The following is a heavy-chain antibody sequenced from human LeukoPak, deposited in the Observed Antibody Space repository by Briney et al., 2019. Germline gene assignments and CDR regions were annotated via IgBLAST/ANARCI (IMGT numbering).Heavy chain of an antibody. D-gene: IGHD3-22*01. CDR2: ISGSGGST. J-gene: IGHJ4*02. V-gene: IGHV3-23*01. CDR1: GFTFSSYA. Sequence: GRSLRLSCAASGFTFSSYAMSWVRQAPGKGLEWVSAISGSGGSTYYADSVKGRFTISRDNSKNTLFLQMNSLRAEDTAVYYCAKVGFASGYLDYWGQGTLVTVSS. CDR3: AKVGFASGYLDY.